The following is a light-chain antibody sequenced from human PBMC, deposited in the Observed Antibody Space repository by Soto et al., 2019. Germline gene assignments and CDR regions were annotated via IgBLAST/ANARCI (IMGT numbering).Light chain of an antibody. V-gene: IGKV1-5*01. CDR3: QHMRS. CDR2: DAS. J-gene: IGKJ4*02. Sequence: DIQMTQSPSTLSASVGDRVTITCRASQNIYNWIAWYQQKPGKAPKFLIYDASTLESGIPSRFSGSGYGTEFTFTLGSLQSDDSGSYYCQHMRSFGRGTKVEI. CDR1: QNIYNW.